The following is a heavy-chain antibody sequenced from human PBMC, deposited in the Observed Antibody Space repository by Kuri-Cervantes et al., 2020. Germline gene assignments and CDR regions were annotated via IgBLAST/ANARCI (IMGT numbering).Heavy chain of an antibody. CDR2: IYYSGST. V-gene: IGHV4-39*01. J-gene: IGHJ4*02. D-gene: IGHD3-10*01. CDR3: ARVGSRSASHFDY. CDR1: GGSISSSSYY. Sequence: SETLSLTCTVSGGSISSSSYYWGWIRQPPGKGLEWIGSIYYSGSTYYNPSLKSRVTISVDTSKNQFSLKLSSVTAADTAVYYCARVGSRSASHFDYWGQGTLVTVSS.